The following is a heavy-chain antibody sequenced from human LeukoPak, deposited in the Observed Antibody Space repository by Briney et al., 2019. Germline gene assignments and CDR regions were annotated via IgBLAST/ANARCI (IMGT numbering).Heavy chain of an antibody. V-gene: IGHV3-30-3*01. D-gene: IGHD2-15*01. J-gene: IGHJ6*02. Sequence: GGSLRLSCAASGFTFISYAMHWVRQAPGKGLEWVAVISFDGSNKQYADSVKGRFPISRDNSKNTLFLQMNSLRGEDTAVYYCARDREVAAIGYYYYYGMDVWGQGTTVTVSS. CDR2: ISFDGSNK. CDR3: ARDREVAAIGYYYYYGMDV. CDR1: GFTFISYA.